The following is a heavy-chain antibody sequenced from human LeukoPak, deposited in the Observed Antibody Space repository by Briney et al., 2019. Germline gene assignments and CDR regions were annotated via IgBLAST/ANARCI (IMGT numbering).Heavy chain of an antibody. CDR1: GYTFTGYY. CDR3: ARGGAYYYDSSGYYLDY. D-gene: IGHD3-22*01. V-gene: IGHV1-2*02. CDR2: INPNSGGT. J-gene: IGHJ4*02. Sequence: AASVKVSCMASGYTFTGYYMHWVRQAPGQGLEWIGWINPNSGGTNYAQKFQGRVTMTRDTSISTAYMELSRLRSDDTAVYYCARGGAYYYDSSGYYLDYWGQGTLVTVSS.